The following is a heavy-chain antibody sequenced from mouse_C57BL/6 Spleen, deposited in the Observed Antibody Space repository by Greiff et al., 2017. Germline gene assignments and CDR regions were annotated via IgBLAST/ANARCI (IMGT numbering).Heavy chain of an antibody. CDR1: GYTFTDYE. CDR3: TRVDDGYYYAMDY. CDR2: IDPETGGT. V-gene: IGHV1-15*01. Sequence: VQLQQSGAELVRPGASVTLSCKASGYTFTDYEMHWVKQTPVHGLEWIGAIDPETGGTAYNQKFKGKAILTADKSSSTAYMELRSLTSEDSAVNYCTRVDDGYYYAMDYWGQGTSVTVSS. J-gene: IGHJ4*01. D-gene: IGHD2-3*01.